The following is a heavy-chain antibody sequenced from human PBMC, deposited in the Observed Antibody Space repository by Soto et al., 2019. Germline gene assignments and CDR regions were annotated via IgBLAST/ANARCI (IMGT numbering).Heavy chain of an antibody. D-gene: IGHD6-13*01. J-gene: IGHJ4*02. CDR2: IYYSGST. CDR3: ARVEAAAAPKDFDY. CDR1: GGSISSSSYY. V-gene: IGHV4-39*01. Sequence: QLQLQESGPGLVKPSETLSLTCTVSGGSISSSSYYWGWIRQPPGKGLEWIGSIYYSGSTYYNPSLKSRVTISVDTSKNQFSLKLSSVTAADTAVYYCARVEAAAAPKDFDYWGQGTLVTVSS.